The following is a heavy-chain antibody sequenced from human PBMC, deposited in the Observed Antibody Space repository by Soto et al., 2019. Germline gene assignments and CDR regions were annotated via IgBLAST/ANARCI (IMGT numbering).Heavy chain of an antibody. J-gene: IGHJ4*02. CDR3: ATNYGSGYRAFDY. Sequence: SETLSLTCTVSGGSISNYYCSWIRRPPGKGLEWIGYIYYSGSTNYNPSLKSRVTISVDTSKNQFSLKLSSVTAADTAVYYCATNYGSGYRAFDYWGQGALVTVSS. CDR2: IYYSGST. V-gene: IGHV4-59*01. CDR1: GGSISNYY. D-gene: IGHD3-10*01.